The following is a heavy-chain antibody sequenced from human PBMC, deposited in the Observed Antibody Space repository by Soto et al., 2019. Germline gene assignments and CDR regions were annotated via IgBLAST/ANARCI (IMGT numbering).Heavy chain of an antibody. J-gene: IGHJ3*02. D-gene: IGHD6-19*01. CDR2: ISDYNGNT. Sequence: QVQLVQSGPEVKKPGASVKVSCKASGFSLRNYVITWVRQAPGEGLEWRGWISDYNGNTNYAQKLEGRVTMTTDTSTSTAYMELRSLRSDDTAIYFCAREWPGAGRDALDIWGQGTVVTVSS. CDR1: GFSLRNYV. CDR3: AREWPGAGRDALDI. V-gene: IGHV1-18*01.